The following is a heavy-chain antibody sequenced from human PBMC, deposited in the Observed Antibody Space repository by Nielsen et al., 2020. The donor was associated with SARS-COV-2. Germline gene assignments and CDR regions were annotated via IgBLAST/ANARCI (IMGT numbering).Heavy chain of an antibody. D-gene: IGHD3-22*01. J-gene: IGHJ4*02. Sequence: VRQAPGKGLVWVSRINSDGSSTSYADSVKGRFTISRDNAKNTLYLQMNSLRAEDTAVYYCARAPLTYYYDSSGYYYVEEFDYWGQGTLVTVSS. CDR3: ARAPLTYYYDSSGYYYVEEFDY. V-gene: IGHV3-74*01. CDR2: INSDGSST.